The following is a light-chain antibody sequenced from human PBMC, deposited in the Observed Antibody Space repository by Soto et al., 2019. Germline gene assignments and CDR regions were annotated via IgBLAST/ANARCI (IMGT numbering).Light chain of an antibody. CDR3: CSYAGSRAPYV. V-gene: IGLV2-23*02. CDR1: SSDVGSYSL. CDR2: DVS. Sequence: QSVLTQPASVSGSPGQSITISCTGTSSDVGSYSLLSWYQHHPGKAPKLIIYDVSERPSGISNRFSASKSGNTASLTISGLQAEDEADYYCCSYAGSRAPYVFGTGTKLTV. J-gene: IGLJ1*01.